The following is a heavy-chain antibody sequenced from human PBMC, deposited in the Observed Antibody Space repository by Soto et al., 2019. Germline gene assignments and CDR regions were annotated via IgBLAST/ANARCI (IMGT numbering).Heavy chain of an antibody. J-gene: IGHJ4*02. D-gene: IGHD5-12*01. Sequence: GSVKVSCKASGYTFTSYGISWVRQAPGQGLEWMGWISAYNGNTNYAQKLQGRVTMTTDTSTSTAYMELRSLRSDDTAVYYCARDFFTRGYSGYDPLNYWGQGTLVTVSS. CDR2: ISAYNGNT. V-gene: IGHV1-18*01. CDR3: ARDFFTRGYSGYDPLNY. CDR1: GYTFTSYG.